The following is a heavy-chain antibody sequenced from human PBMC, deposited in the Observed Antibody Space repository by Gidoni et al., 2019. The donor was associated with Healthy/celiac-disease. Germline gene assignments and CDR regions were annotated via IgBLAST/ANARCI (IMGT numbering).Heavy chain of an antibody. CDR2: IWYDGSNK. V-gene: IGHV3-33*01. D-gene: IGHD3-9*01. CDR1: GFTFSSYG. Sequence: QVQLVESGGGVVQPGRSLRLSCAASGFTFSSYGMHWVRQAPGKGLEWVAVIWYDGSNKYYADSVKGRFTISRDNSKNTLYLQMNSLRAEDTAVYYCARGALRYFDWLSEYYFDYWGQGTLVTVSS. CDR3: ARGALRYFDWLSEYYFDY. J-gene: IGHJ4*02.